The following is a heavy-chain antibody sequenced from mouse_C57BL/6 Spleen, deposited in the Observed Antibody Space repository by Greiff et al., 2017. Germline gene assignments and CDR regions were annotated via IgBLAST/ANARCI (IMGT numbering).Heavy chain of an antibody. CDR2: ISGGSSTI. D-gene: IGHD4-1*01. CDR3: ARGDWDYAMDY. CDR1: GFTFSDYG. V-gene: IGHV5-17*01. Sequence: DVKLVESGGGLVKPGGSLKLSCAASGFTFSDYGMHWVRQAPEKGLEWVAYISGGSSTIYYADTVKGRFTISRDNAKNTLCLQMTSLRSEDTAMYYCARGDWDYAMDYWGQGTSVTVSS. J-gene: IGHJ4*01.